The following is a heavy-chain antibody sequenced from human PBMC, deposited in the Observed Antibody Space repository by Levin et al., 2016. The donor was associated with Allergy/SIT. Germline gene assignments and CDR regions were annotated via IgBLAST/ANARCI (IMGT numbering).Heavy chain of an antibody. CDR2: IRSKAYGGTT. Sequence: GESLKISCTASGFTFGDYAMSWFRQAPGKGLEWVGFIRSKAYGGTTEYAASVKGRFTISRDDSKSIAYLQMNSLKTEDTAVYYCVRSQRLAGKYYFDYWGQGTLVTVSS. CDR1: GFTFGDYA. D-gene: IGHD6-25*01. V-gene: IGHV3-49*03. CDR3: VRSQRLAGKYYFDY. J-gene: IGHJ4*02.